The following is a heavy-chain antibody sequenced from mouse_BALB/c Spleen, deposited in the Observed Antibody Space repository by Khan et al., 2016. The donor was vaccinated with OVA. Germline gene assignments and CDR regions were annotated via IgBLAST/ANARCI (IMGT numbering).Heavy chain of an antibody. CDR3: SRPPYFSYVMVY. Sequence: LVESGPELRKPGETVKISCKASGYTFTNFGMNWVKQAPGKGLKWMGWINTYTGEPTYADDFKGRFAFSLETSATTAYLQINNLKNEDTGTYFCSRPPYFSYVMVYWSQGTSVTVSS. CDR2: INTYTGEP. J-gene: IGHJ4*01. D-gene: IGHD2-10*01. V-gene: IGHV9-3-1*01. CDR1: GYTFTNFG.